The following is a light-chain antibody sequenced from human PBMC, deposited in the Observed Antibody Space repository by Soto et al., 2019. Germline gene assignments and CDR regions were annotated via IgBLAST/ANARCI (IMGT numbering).Light chain of an antibody. CDR1: SSNLGGHS. CDR3: SARDGSLNGPV. Sequence: QSALPQPPSASGTPGQRVTISCSGSSSNLGGHSVNWYQQLPGTAPKLLIYGNDQRTSGVPDRFSGSKSGTSASLAISGLQAEDEADYYCSARDGSLNGPVFGGGTKLTVL. CDR2: GND. V-gene: IGLV1-44*01. J-gene: IGLJ2*01.